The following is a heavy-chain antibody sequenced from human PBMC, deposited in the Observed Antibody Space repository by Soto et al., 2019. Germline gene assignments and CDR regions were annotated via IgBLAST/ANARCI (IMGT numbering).Heavy chain of an antibody. J-gene: IGHJ5*02. Sequence: QVQLQESGPGLVKPSETLSLTCTVSGGSVSSGSYHWGWIRQPPGKGLEWIRYIYHSGSTNYNPSLKSRVTISVDTSKTQFSLSLTSVTAADTAVYYCARLSVAWFDPWGQGTLVTVAS. CDR2: IYHSGST. CDR1: GGSVSSGSYH. V-gene: IGHV4-61*01. CDR3: ARLSVAWFDP. D-gene: IGHD6-19*01.